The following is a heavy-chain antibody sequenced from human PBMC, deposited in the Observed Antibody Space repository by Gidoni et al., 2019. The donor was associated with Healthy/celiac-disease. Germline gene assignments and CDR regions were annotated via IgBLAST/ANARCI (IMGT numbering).Heavy chain of an antibody. V-gene: IGHV4-34*01. CDR1: GGSFSGSY. CDR2: INHSGST. J-gene: IGHJ5*02. Sequence: QVQLQQWGAGLLKPSETLSLPCAAYGGSFSGSYWSWIRQPPGKGLEWIGEINHSGSTNYNPSLKSRVTISVDTSKNQFSLKLSSVTAADTAVYYCARVTPGYSSGWYNRGKNWFDPWGQGTLVTVSS. D-gene: IGHD6-19*01. CDR3: ARVTPGYSSGWYNRGKNWFDP.